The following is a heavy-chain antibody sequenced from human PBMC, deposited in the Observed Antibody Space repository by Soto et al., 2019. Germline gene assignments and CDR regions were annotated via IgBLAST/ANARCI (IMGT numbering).Heavy chain of an antibody. CDR3: AKGGGSCCFDC. CDR1: GFTFSNYA. J-gene: IGHJ4*02. V-gene: IGHV3-23*01. Sequence: PGGALRLSCAASGFTFSNYAMSWVRQAPGKGLEWVSAISGSGESTFYGDSVKGRFTVSRDNSKNTLYLQMNSLGVEDTAEYYCAKGGGSCCFDCWGQGTVVTRLL. D-gene: IGHD2-15*01. CDR2: ISGSGEST.